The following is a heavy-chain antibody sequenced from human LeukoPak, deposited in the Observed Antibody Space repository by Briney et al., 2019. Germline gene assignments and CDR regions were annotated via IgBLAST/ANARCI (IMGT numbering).Heavy chain of an antibody. D-gene: IGHD5-18*01. Sequence: SETLSLTCTVSGGSISSYYWSWIRQPPGKGLEWIGYIYYSGSTNYSPSLKSRVTISVDTSKSHFSLNLSSVPAADTAVYYCARHRYSYGAYYFDYWGQGTLVTVSS. CDR3: ARHRYSYGAYYFDY. CDR1: GGSISSYY. J-gene: IGHJ4*02. V-gene: IGHV4-59*08. CDR2: IYYSGST.